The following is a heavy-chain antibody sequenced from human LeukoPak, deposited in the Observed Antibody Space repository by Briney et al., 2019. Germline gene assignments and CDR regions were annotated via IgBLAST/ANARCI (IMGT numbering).Heavy chain of an antibody. J-gene: IGHJ1*01. CDR1: GFTFSSYW. CDR3: ARAPSEIGGYYPEYFRH. D-gene: IGHD3-22*01. CDR2: IKSDGST. V-gene: IGHV3-74*01. Sequence: GGSLRLSRAASGFTFSSYWMHWVRQAPGKGVVGVSRIKSDGSTNYSESVKGGVTISRDNAKNTVSLQMISLRAEDTGVYYCARAPSEIGGYYPEYFRHWGQGTLVTVSS.